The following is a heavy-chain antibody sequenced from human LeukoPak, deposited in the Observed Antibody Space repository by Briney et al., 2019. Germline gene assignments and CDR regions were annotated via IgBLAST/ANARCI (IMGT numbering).Heavy chain of an antibody. CDR3: STEEGY. CDR2: IKNKTDGGTT. J-gene: IGHJ4*02. Sequence: PGGSLRLSCAASGFTFSNAWMSWVRQAPGKGLEWVGRIKNKTDGGTTDYAAPVKGRFTISKDDSKNTLYLQMNSLKAEDSAVYYWSTEEGYWGQGTLVTVSS. CDR1: GFTFSNAW. V-gene: IGHV3-15*01.